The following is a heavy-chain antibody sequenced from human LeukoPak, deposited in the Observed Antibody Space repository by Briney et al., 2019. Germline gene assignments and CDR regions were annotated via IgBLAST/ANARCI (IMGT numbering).Heavy chain of an antibody. CDR3: AKDFCSSTSCYLGYYYMDV. CDR2: ISGSGGST. CDR1: GFTFSSYG. V-gene: IGHV3-23*01. Sequence: GGSLRLSCAASGFTFSSYGMSWVRQAPGKGLEWVSAISGSGGSTYYADSVKGRFTISRDNSKNTLYLQMNSLRAEDTAVYYCAKDFCSSTSCYLGYYYMDVWGKGTTVTISS. D-gene: IGHD2-2*01. J-gene: IGHJ6*03.